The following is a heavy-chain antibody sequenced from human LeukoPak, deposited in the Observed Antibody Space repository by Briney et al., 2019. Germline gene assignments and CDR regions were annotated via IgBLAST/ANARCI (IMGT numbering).Heavy chain of an antibody. CDR3: ARVGGGYDGYFDY. Sequence: SETPSLTCVVSGGSISTNHWSWIRQPPGKGLEWIGYVFYSGNTNYNPSLKSRVTISVDTSKNHFYLKLSSVTAADTAMYYCARVGGGYDGYFDYWGQGTLVTVSS. CDR1: GGSISTNH. CDR2: VFYSGNT. V-gene: IGHV4-59*01. D-gene: IGHD5-12*01. J-gene: IGHJ4*02.